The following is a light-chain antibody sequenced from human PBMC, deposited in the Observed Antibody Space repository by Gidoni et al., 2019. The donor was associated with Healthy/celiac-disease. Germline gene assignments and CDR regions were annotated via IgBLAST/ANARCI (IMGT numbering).Light chain of an antibody. CDR3: QTWGTGIHVV. V-gene: IGLV4-69*01. CDR1: SGPSSYA. J-gene: IGLJ2*01. CDR2: LNSDGSH. Sequence: QLVLPQSPSDSASLGASFKLTCTLSSGPSSYAIAWHQQQPDKGPRYWMTLNSDGSHSKGDGIPDRCSGSSSGAERYLTSSNRQSEDEADYYCQTWGTGIHVVFGGGTKLTVL.